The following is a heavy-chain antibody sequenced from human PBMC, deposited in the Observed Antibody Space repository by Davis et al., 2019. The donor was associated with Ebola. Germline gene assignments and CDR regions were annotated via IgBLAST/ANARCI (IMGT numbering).Heavy chain of an antibody. Sequence: ASVKVTCKASGYIFTDYNIHWMRQAPAQGLEWLGRVILKSGATNYAQKFQGRVTMTRDTSISTVYMELNRLRSDDTAVYFCARRGGNAFDYWGQGTLVAVSS. V-gene: IGHV1-2*06. CDR2: VILKSGAT. D-gene: IGHD4-23*01. J-gene: IGHJ4*02. CDR3: ARRGGNAFDY. CDR1: GYIFTDYN.